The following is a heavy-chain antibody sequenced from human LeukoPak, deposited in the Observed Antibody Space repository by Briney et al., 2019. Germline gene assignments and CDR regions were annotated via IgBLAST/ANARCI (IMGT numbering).Heavy chain of an antibody. CDR3: ARDYYGSGSYPFDY. CDR1: GGSISSYY. D-gene: IGHD3-10*01. J-gene: IGHJ4*02. V-gene: IGHV4-59*12. Sequence: SETLSLTCTVSGGSISSYYWSWIRQPPGKGLEWIGYIYYSGSTNYNPSLKSRVTMSIDTSKNQFSLKLSSVTAADTAVYYCARDYYGSGSYPFDYWGQGTLVTVSS. CDR2: IYYSGST.